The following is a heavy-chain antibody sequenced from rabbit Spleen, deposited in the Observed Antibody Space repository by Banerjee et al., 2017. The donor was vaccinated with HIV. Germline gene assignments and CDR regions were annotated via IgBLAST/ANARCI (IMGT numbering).Heavy chain of an antibody. J-gene: IGHJ4*01. Sequence: QSLEESGGDLVKPGSSLTLTCTASGFDFSRNSICWVRQAPGKGLEWIAYIYGGDSGTTLYASWARGRITISKTSSTTVTLQMTSLTAADTATYFCARDWATSSGYYSYFNLWGPGTLVTVS. CDR1: GFDFSRNS. CDR3: ARDWATSSGYYSYFNL. CDR2: IYGGDSGTT. D-gene: IGHD1-1*01. V-gene: IGHV1S40*01.